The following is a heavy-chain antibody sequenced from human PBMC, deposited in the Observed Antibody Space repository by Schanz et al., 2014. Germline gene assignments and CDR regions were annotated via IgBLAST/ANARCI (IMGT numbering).Heavy chain of an antibody. Sequence: QLQESGPGVVKPSETLSLICSVSGTSITSSTYYWGWIRQPPGKGPEWIGSISYSGNTYYTPPLKVRFTIPLHSPKTQFARRRRSVTAADTALYYCARHLEGYHIPQFVYWGQGALVTVSS. V-gene: IGHV4-39*01. CDR2: ISYSGNT. J-gene: IGHJ4*02. D-gene: IGHD3-3*01. CDR3: ARHLEGYHIPQFVY. CDR1: GTSITSSTYY.